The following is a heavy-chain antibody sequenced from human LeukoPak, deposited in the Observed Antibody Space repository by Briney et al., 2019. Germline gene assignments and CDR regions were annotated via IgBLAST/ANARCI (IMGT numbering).Heavy chain of an antibody. D-gene: IGHD3-9*01. J-gene: IGHJ4*02. V-gene: IGHV3-23*01. Sequence: ETGGSLRLSGAASGFTFSSYAMSWVRQAPGKGLEWVSAISGSGGSTYYADSVKGRFTISRDNSRNTLYLQMNSLRAEDTALYYCAKFDGWLGWGQGTLVTVSS. CDR3: AKFDGWLG. CDR2: ISGSGGST. CDR1: GFTFSSYA.